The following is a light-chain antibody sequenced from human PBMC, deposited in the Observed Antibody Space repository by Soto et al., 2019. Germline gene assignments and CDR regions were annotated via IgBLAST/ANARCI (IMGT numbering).Light chain of an antibody. Sequence: DIQMTQSPSTPSASVGDRVTITCRASQSISSWLAWYQQKPGKAPKLLIYKASSLESGVPSRFSGSGSGTEFTLTISSLQPDDIETSYCQIYNSSPWTFRQSSKLHIK. J-gene: IGKJ1*01. CDR2: KAS. V-gene: IGKV1-5*03. CDR3: QIYNSSPWT. CDR1: QSISSW.